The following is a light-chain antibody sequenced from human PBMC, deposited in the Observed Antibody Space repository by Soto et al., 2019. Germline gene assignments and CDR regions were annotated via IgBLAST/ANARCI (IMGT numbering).Light chain of an antibody. CDR1: SSNIGSNS. Sequence: QLVLTQPPSASGTPGQRVTISCSGSSSNIGSNSVNWYQQLPGTAPKLLIYSNNQRPSGVPDRFSGSKSGTSVSLAISGLQSEDEADYYCASWDDSLSGPVFGGGTKVTVL. V-gene: IGLV1-44*01. CDR3: ASWDDSLSGPV. CDR2: SNN. J-gene: IGLJ2*01.